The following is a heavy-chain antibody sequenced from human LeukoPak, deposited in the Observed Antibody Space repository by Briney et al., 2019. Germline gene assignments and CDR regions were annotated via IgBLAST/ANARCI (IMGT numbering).Heavy chain of an antibody. D-gene: IGHD1-26*01. Sequence: ASVKVPCKASGYTFTGYYMHWVRQAPGQGLEWMGWINPNSGGTNYAQKFQGRVTMTRDTSISTAYMELSRLRSDDTAVYYCARPGFSGSYLGARYWGQGTLVTVSS. CDR3: ARPGFSGSYLGARY. CDR2: INPNSGGT. V-gene: IGHV1-2*02. CDR1: GYTFTGYY. J-gene: IGHJ4*02.